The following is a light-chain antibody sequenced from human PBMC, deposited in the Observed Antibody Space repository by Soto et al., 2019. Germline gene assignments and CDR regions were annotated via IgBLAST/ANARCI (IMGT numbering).Light chain of an antibody. J-gene: IGKJ4*01. CDR1: QSVNNY. CDR2: DAS. CDR3: QQYSSYSLPT. V-gene: IGKV3-11*01. Sequence: EIVLTQSPATLSLSPGERATLSCRSSQSVNNYLAWYQQTPGQAPRLLIYDASTRATGIPARFSGSGSGTDFTLTITSLLPDDFATYFCQQYSSYSLPTFGGGTK.